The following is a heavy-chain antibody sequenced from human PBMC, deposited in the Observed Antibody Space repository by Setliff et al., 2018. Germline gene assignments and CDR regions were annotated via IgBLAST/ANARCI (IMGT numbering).Heavy chain of an antibody. CDR2: ISRGGNTI. CDR1: GFTFSNXX. CDR3: XXXXGSHFFDY. V-gene: IGHV3-48*03. D-gene: IGHD2-15*01. J-gene: IGHJ4*02. Sequence: PGGXXRLXFAAAGFTFSNXXXXWIRQAPGKGLEWVAYISRGGNTIYXXXXXXGRFTISRXXAXXSXXXXMXXXXXEDXXXXXXXXXXGSHFFDYWGQGTLVTVSS.